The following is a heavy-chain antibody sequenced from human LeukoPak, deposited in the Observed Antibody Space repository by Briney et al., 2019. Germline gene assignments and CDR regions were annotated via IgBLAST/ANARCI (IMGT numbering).Heavy chain of an antibody. CDR1: GGSFSGYY. CDR3: ARSLEGDAFDI. CDR2: INHSGST. V-gene: IGHV4-34*01. J-gene: IGHJ3*02. D-gene: IGHD5-24*01. Sequence: SETLSLICAVYGGSFSGYYWSWIRQPPGKGLEWIGEINHSGSTNYNPSLKSRVTISVDTSKNQFSLKLSSVTAADTAVYYCARSLEGDAFDIWGQGTMVTVSS.